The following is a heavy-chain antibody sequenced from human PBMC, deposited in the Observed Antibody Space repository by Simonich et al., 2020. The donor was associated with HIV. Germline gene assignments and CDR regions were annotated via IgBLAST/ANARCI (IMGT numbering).Heavy chain of an antibody. Sequence: QVQLVESGGGVVQPGRSLRLSCAASGFTFSSYAMHWVRQAPGKGLEWVAVISYDGSNKYYADSVKGRFTISRDKSKNTLYLQMNSLRAEYTAVYYCASGGSISSVWADDYWGQGTLVTVSS. CDR2: ISYDGSNK. J-gene: IGHJ4*02. V-gene: IGHV3-30*07. CDR3: ASGGSISSVWADDY. CDR1: GFTFSSYA. D-gene: IGHD3-16*01.